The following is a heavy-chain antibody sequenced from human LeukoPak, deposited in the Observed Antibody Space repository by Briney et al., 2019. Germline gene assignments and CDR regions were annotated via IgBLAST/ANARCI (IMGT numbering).Heavy chain of an antibody. J-gene: IGHJ6*02. CDR3: ARAPGVEHYYYYGMDV. Sequence: TSETLSLTCAVYGGSFSGYYWSWIRQPPGKGLEWIGYIYYSGSTNYNPSLKSRVTISVDTSKNQFSLKLSSVTAADTAVYYCARAPGVEHYYYYGMDVWGQGTTVTVSS. D-gene: IGHD1-26*01. CDR2: IYYSGST. V-gene: IGHV4-59*01. CDR1: GGSFSGYY.